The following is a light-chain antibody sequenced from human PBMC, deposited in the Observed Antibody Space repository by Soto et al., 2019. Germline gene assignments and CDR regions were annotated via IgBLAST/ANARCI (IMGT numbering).Light chain of an antibody. CDR3: QQYGSSPQNT. CDR2: GAS. Sequence: EIVLTQSPGTLSLSPGERATLSCRASQSVSRSSLAWYQQKPGQAPRLLIYGASSRATVIPDRFSGSGSGTDFTLTISRLEPEDFAVYYCQQYGSSPQNTFGQGTKLEIK. V-gene: IGKV3-20*01. J-gene: IGKJ2*01. CDR1: QSVSRSS.